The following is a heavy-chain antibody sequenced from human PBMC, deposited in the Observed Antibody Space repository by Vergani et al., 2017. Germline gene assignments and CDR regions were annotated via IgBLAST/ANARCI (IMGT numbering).Heavy chain of an antibody. J-gene: IGHJ6*03. CDR1: GFSLNTRGVS. Sequence: QITLKESGPTLVKPTQTLTLTCTFSGFSLNTRGVSVAWIRQPPGKALDWLAPIYWNDDQYYSPSLNNRVTITKDTSKNQVVLTMTNMDYVDTGTYYCVYRKTGCGTTGCFYPFYYYYYMDVWGKGTTVTVSS. V-gene: IGHV2-5*04. CDR2: IYWNDDQ. D-gene: IGHD1-7*01. CDR3: VYRKTGCGTTGCFYPFYYYYYMDV.